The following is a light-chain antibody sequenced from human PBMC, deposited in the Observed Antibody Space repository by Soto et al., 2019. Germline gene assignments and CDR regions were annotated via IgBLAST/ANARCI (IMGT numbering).Light chain of an antibody. CDR1: SSNIGNNY. CDR2: DNN. Sequence: QSVLTQPPSVSAAPGQKVTISCSGSSSNIGNNYVSWYQQLPGTAPKLLIYDNNKRPSGIPDRFSDSKSGTSATLGITGLQTGDEADYYCGTWDSSVSAYVLGTGTKVTVL. J-gene: IGLJ1*01. CDR3: GTWDSSVSAYV. V-gene: IGLV1-51*01.